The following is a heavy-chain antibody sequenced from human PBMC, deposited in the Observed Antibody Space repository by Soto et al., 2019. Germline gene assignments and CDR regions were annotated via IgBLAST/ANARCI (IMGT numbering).Heavy chain of an antibody. CDR2: IWYDGSNK. CDR3: ARDRFSYWFGESK. CDR1: GFTFSSYG. V-gene: IGHV3-33*01. D-gene: IGHD3-10*01. J-gene: IGHJ4*02. Sequence: QVQLVESGGGVVQPGRSLRLSCAASGFTFSSYGMHWVRQAPGKGVEWVAVIWYDGSNKYYADSVKGRFTISRDNSKNTLYLQMNSLRAEDTAVYYCARDRFSYWFGESKWGQGTLVTVSS.